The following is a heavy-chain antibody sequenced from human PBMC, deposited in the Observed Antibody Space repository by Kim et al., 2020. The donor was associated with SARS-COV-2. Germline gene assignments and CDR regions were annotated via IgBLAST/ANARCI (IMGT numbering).Heavy chain of an antibody. CDR3: ARRSCSSTSCYGAFDI. CDR2: TYYRSKWYS. V-gene: IGHV6-1*01. J-gene: IGHJ3*02. Sequence: SQTLSLTCAISGDSVSSNSAAWNWIRQSPSRGLEWLGRTYYRSKWYSDYAVSVKSRITINPDTSKNQFSLQLNSVTPEDTAVYYCARRSCSSTSCYGAFDIWGQGTMVTVSS. CDR1: GDSVSSNSAA. D-gene: IGHD2-2*01.